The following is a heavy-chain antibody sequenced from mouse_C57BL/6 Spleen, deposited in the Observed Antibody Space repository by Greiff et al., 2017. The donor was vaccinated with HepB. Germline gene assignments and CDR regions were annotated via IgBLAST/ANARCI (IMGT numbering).Heavy chain of an antibody. J-gene: IGHJ2*01. D-gene: IGHD1-1*01. V-gene: IGHV5-6*01. Sequence: EVMLVESGGDLVKPGGSLKLSCAASGFTFSSYGMSWVRQTPDKRLEWVATISSGGGYTYYPDSVKGRFTISRDNAKNTLYLQMSSLKSEDTAMYYCARHATTVAHYFDYWGQGTTLTVSS. CDR2: ISSGGGYT. CDR1: GFTFSSYG. CDR3: ARHATTVAHYFDY.